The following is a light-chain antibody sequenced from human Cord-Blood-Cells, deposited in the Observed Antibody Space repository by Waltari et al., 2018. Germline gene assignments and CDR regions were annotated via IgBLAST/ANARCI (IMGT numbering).Light chain of an antibody. CDR1: SSNIGAGYD. Sequence: QSVLTQPPSVSGAPGQRVTISCTGSSSNIGAGYDVHWYQQLPGTAPKLLIYCNSNRPSGVPDRFSGSKSGTSASLAITGLQAEDEADYYSQSYDSSLSGYVFGTGTKVTVL. CDR3: QSYDSSLSGYV. CDR2: CNS. J-gene: IGLJ1*01. V-gene: IGLV1-40*01.